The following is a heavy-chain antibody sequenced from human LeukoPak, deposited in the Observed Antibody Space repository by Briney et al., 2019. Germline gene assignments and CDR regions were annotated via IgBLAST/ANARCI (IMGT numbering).Heavy chain of an antibody. V-gene: IGHV4-34*01. CDR3: AHRRGYSYGYFDY. CDR2: INHSGST. J-gene: IGHJ4*02. CDR1: GGSFSGYY. Sequence: PSETLSLTCAVYGGSFSGYYWSWIRQPPGKGLEWIGEINHSGSTNYNPSLKSRVTISVDTSKNQFSLKLSSVTAADTAVYYCAHRRGYSYGYFDYWGQGTLVTVSS. D-gene: IGHD5-18*01.